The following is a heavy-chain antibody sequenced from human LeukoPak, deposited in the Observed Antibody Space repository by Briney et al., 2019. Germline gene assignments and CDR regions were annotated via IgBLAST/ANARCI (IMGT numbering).Heavy chain of an antibody. Sequence: GGSLRLSCAASGFTFSDYAMTWVRQAPGKGLEWVSSISGSSGNTYYSDSVKGRVTISRDNSKNTLYLQMNSLRAEDTAVYYCAKGGAAAGFDYWGQGTLVTVSS. CDR1: GFTFSDYA. CDR2: ISGSSGNT. J-gene: IGHJ4*02. V-gene: IGHV3-23*01. CDR3: AKGGAAAGFDY. D-gene: IGHD6-13*01.